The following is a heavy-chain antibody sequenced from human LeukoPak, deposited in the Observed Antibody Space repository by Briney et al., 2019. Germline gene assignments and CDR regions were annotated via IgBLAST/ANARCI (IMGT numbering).Heavy chain of an antibody. Sequence: PGGSLRLSCAASGFTFDDYGMSWVRQAPGKGLEWVSGINWNGGSTGYADSVKGRSTISRDNAKNSLYLQMNSLRAEDTALYYCARDREWFGDHYYYMDVWGKGTTVTVSS. CDR3: ARDREWFGDHYYYMDV. V-gene: IGHV3-20*04. CDR1: GFTFDDYG. J-gene: IGHJ6*03. CDR2: INWNGGST. D-gene: IGHD3-10*01.